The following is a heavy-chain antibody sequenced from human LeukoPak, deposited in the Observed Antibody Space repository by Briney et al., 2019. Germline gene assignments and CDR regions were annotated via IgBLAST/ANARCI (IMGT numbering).Heavy chain of an antibody. CDR3: AYDSSGYYYGADAFDI. CDR2: IYHSGST. D-gene: IGHD3-22*01. CDR1: GYSISSGYY. V-gene: IGHV4-38-2*02. Sequence: SETLSLTCTVSGYSISSGYYWGWIRQPPGKGLEWIGSIYHSGSTYYNPSLKSRVTISVDTSKHQFSLKLSSVTAADTAVYYCAYDSSGYYYGADAFDIWGQGTMVTVSS. J-gene: IGHJ3*02.